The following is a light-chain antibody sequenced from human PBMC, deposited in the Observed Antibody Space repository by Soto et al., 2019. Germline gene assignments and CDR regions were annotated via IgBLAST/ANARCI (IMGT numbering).Light chain of an antibody. Sequence: DIQMTQSPSTLSASVGDRVTITCRASQSISSWLAWYQQKPGKAPKVLIYKASTLESGVPPRFSGSGSGTEFTLTISSLQPGDFATYYCQQYDSYPYTVGQGNKLEIK. CDR3: QQYDSYPYT. J-gene: IGKJ2*01. CDR2: KAS. CDR1: QSISSW. V-gene: IGKV1-5*03.